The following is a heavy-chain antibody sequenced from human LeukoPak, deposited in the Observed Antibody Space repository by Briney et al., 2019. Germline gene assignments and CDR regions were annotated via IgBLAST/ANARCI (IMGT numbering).Heavy chain of an antibody. CDR2: IYYSGST. CDR3: ARGSWNYVWFDP. Sequence: PSETLSLTCTVSGGSISIYYWSWIRQPPGKGLEWIGYIYYSGSTNYNPSLKSRVTISVDTSKNQVSLELSSVTAADTAVYYCARGSWNYVWFDPWGQGTLVTVSS. CDR1: GGSISIYY. D-gene: IGHD1-7*01. V-gene: IGHV4-59*01. J-gene: IGHJ5*02.